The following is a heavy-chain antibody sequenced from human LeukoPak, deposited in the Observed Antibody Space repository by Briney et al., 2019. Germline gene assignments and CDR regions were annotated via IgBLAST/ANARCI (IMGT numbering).Heavy chain of an antibody. D-gene: IGHD1-20*01. CDR3: ARYNWNLDY. CDR1: GLTFSTYW. V-gene: IGHV3-7*01. Sequence: SGGSLRLSCAASGLTFSTYWMSWVRQAPGKGLEWVANIKQDGSEKYYVDSVEGRFTISRDNAKNSLYLQMNSLRAEDTAVYYCARYNWNLDYWGQGTLVTVSS. CDR2: IKQDGSEK. J-gene: IGHJ4*02.